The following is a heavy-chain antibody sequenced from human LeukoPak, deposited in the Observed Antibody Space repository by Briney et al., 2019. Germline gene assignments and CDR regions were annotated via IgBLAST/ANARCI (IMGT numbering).Heavy chain of an antibody. V-gene: IGHV3-30*04. J-gene: IGHJ5*01. D-gene: IGHD3-10*01. CDR2: ISYDGSNK. CDR1: GFTFSSYA. CDR3: ARDISYIGFDC. Sequence: GGSLRLSCAASGFTFSSYAMHWVRQAPGKGLEWVAVISYDGSNKYYADSVKGRFTISRDNSKNTLYLQMNSLRAEDTAVYYCARDISYIGFDCWGQGTLVTVSS.